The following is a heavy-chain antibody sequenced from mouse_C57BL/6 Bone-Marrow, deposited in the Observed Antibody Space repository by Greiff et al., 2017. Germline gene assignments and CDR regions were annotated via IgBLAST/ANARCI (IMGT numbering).Heavy chain of an antibody. J-gene: IGHJ3*01. CDR1: GYTFTSYG. V-gene: IGHV1-81*01. CDR2: IYPRSGNT. CDR3: ARDGGIYYDPFAY. D-gene: IGHD2-4*01. Sequence: QVQLQQSGAELARPGASVKLSCKASGYTFTSYGISWVKQRTGQGLEWIGEIYPRSGNTYYNEKFKGKGTLTADKSSSTAYMELRSLTSEDSAVYFCARDGGIYYDPFAYWGQGTLVTVSA.